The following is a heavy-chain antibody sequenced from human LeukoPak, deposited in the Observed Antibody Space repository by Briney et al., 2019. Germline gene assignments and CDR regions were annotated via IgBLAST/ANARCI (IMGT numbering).Heavy chain of an antibody. V-gene: IGHV1-69*05. CDR2: IIPIFGTA. CDR3: ARDRTGTTDY. CDR1: GGTFSSYA. D-gene: IGHD1-7*01. J-gene: IGHJ4*02. Sequence: ASVKVSCKASGGTFSSYAISWVRQAPGPGLEWMGRIIPIFGTANYAQKFQGRVTITTDESTSTAYMELSSLRSEGTAVYYCARDRTGTTDYWGQGTLVTVSS.